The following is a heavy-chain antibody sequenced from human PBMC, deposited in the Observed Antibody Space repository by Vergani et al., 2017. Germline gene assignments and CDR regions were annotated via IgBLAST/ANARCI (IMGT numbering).Heavy chain of an antibody. CDR1: GFTFSSYD. V-gene: IGHV3-23*01. CDR3: AKAPGYYLRLDAFDI. CDR2: ISGSGGST. D-gene: IGHD3-22*01. J-gene: IGHJ3*02. Sequence: EVQLLESGGGLVQPGGSLRLPCAASGFTFSSYDMSWVRQAPGKGLEWVSAISGSGGSTYDADSVKGRFTISRDNSKNTLYLQMNSLRAEDTAVYYCAKAPGYYLRLDAFDIWGRGIMVTVSS.